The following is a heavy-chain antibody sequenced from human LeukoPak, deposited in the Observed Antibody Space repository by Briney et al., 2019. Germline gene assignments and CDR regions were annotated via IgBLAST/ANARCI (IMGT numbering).Heavy chain of an antibody. CDR2: IKQDGSE. D-gene: IGHD1-26*01. Sequence: PGGSLRLSCAASGFTFSGYWMGWVRQAPGKGPEWVANIKQDGSEIYVDSVKGRFTISRDNAKNSLFLQMNSLRAEDTAVYYCARDKAVGPTLLDYWGQGTLVTVSS. V-gene: IGHV3-7*01. CDR3: ARDKAVGPTLLDY. CDR1: GFTFSGYW. J-gene: IGHJ4*02.